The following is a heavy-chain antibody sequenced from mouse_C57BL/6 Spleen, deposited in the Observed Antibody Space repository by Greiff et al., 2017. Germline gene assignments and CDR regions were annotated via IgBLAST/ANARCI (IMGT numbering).Heavy chain of an antibody. CDR3: TRYYYGSSTHWYFDV. CDR2: ISSGGDYI. D-gene: IGHD1-1*01. CDR1: GFTFSSYA. V-gene: IGHV5-9-1*02. Sequence: EVQLVESGEGLVKPGGSLKLSCAASGFTFSSYAMSWVRQTPEKRLEWVAYISSGGDYIYYADTVKGRFTISRDNDRNTLYLQMSSLKSEDTAMYYCTRYYYGSSTHWYFDVWGTGTTVTVSS. J-gene: IGHJ1*03.